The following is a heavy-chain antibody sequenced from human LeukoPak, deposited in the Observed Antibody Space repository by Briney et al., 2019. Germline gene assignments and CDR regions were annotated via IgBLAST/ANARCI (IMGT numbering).Heavy chain of an antibody. D-gene: IGHD3-16*01. Sequence: ASVKVSCKASGYTFTSYDINWVRQATGRGLEWMGWMNPNSGNTGYAQKFQGRVTITRNTSISTAYMELSSLRSEDTAVYYCARGRLRWSTRWFDPWGQGTLVTVSS. J-gene: IGHJ5*02. CDR1: GYTFTSYD. CDR3: ARGRLRWSTRWFDP. CDR2: MNPNSGNT. V-gene: IGHV1-8*01.